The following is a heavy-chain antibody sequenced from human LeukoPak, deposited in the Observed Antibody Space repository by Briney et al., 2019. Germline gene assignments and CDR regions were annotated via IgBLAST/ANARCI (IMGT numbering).Heavy chain of an antibody. J-gene: IGHJ5*02. V-gene: IGHV3-21*01. Sequence: WGSPRPSCAASGFTFSSYSMKLVRQAPGKGVGGVSSISSSSSYIYYADSVKGRFTISRDNAKNSLYLQMNSLRAEDTAVYYCARGGQQLPNWFDPWGQGTLVTVSS. CDR3: ARGGQQLPNWFDP. CDR1: GFTFSSYS. CDR2: ISSSSSYI. D-gene: IGHD6-13*01.